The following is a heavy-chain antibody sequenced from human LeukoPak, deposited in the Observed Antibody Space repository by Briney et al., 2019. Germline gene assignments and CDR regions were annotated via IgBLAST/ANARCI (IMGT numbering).Heavy chain of an antibody. CDR2: IYYSGST. V-gene: IGHV4-59*08. J-gene: IGHJ4*02. D-gene: IGHD1-1*01. CDR1: GVSISSYY. CDR3: ARRGGTTGTSTFDY. Sequence: SSETLSLTCTVSGVSISSYYWSWIRQPPGKGLEWIGYIYYSGSTNYNPSLKSRVTISVDTSKNQFSLKLSSVTAADTAVYYCARRGGTTGTSTFDYWGQGTLVTVSS.